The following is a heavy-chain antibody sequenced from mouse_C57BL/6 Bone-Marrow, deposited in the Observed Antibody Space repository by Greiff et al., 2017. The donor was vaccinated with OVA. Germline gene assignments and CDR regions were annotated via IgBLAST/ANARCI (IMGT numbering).Heavy chain of an antibody. D-gene: IGHD2-2*01. J-gene: IGHJ2*01. CDR2: ISGGGGNT. CDR1: GFTFSSYT. Sequence: EVQGVESGGGLVKPGGSLKLSCAASGFTFSSYTMSWVRQTPEKRLEWVATISGGGGNTYYPDSVKGRFTISRDNAKNTLYLQMSSLRSEDTALYYCARHETMVTTRGSFDYWGQGTTLTVSS. CDR3: ARHETMVTTRGSFDY. V-gene: IGHV5-9*01.